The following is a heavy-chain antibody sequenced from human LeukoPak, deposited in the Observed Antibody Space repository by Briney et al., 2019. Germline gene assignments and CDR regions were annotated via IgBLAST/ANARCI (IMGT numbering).Heavy chain of an antibody. Sequence: GGSLRLSCEASGFTFSSYGMYWVRQAPGKGLEWVTFIHFDGSKTYYADSVKGRFIVSRDNSKNILYLQMNSLRTEDTAVYYCAKDLVATGGSGAFCIDYWGQGTLVTVSS. V-gene: IGHV3-30*02. CDR2: IHFDGSKT. CDR1: GFTFSSYG. CDR3: AKDLVATGGSGAFCIDY. J-gene: IGHJ4*02. D-gene: IGHD5-12*01.